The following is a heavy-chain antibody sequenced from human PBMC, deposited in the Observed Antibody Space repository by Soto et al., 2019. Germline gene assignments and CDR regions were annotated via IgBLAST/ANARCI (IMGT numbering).Heavy chain of an antibody. Sequence: SETLSLTCTVSGGSISSGDYYWSWIRQPPGKGLEWIGYIYYSGSTYYNPSLKSRVTISVDTSKNQFSLKLSSVTAADTAVYYCATTGGLQSDFDYWGQGTLVTVSS. V-gene: IGHV4-30-4*02. CDR1: GGSISSGDYY. CDR3: ATTGGLQSDFDY. J-gene: IGHJ4*02. CDR2: IYYSGST. D-gene: IGHD1-1*01.